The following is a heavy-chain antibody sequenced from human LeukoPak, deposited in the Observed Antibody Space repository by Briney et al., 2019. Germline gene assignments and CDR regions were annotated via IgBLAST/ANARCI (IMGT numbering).Heavy chain of an antibody. J-gene: IGHJ4*02. CDR1: GFTFDDYG. CDR3: AKNPYYDFWSGYYG. D-gene: IGHD3-3*01. Sequence: GGSLRLSCAASGFTFDDYGMSWVRQAPGKGLEWVSGINWNGGSTGYADSVKGRFTISRDNSKNTLYLQMNSLRAEDTAVYYCAKNPYYDFWSGYYGWGQGTLVTVSS. V-gene: IGHV3-20*04. CDR2: INWNGGST.